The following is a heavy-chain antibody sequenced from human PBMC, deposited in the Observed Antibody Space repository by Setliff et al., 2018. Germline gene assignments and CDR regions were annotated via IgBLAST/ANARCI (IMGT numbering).Heavy chain of an antibody. J-gene: IGHJ5*02. Sequence: ASVKVSCKASGYTFANSIVSWVRQAPGQGLEWMGWISAYNGKTYIKEKFQGRLSMTTDTSTNTGYMELRNLTPDDTAVYFCERLVRYCTQRACQRTQDADLWGQGTRVTVPQ. CDR2: ISAYNGKT. D-gene: IGHD2-8*01. CDR3: ERLVRYCTQRACQRTQDADL. CDR1: GYTFANSI. V-gene: IGHV1-18*04.